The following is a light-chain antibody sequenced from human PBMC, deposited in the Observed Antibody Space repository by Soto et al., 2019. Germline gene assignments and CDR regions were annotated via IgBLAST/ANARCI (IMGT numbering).Light chain of an antibody. CDR2: GAS. Sequence: EIVFPQSPGTLSLSPGERTTLACRASQSVSSSYLAWNQQKPCQAPRLLIYGASVRATGIPDRFSGSGSGTDFTLTISRLEPEDFAVYYCQQYGSSPPYTFGQGTKLEIK. CDR1: QSVSSSY. CDR3: QQYGSSPPYT. J-gene: IGKJ2*01. V-gene: IGKV3-20*01.